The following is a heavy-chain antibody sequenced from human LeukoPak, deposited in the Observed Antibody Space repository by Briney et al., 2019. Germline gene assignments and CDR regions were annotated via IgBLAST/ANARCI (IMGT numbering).Heavy chain of an antibody. CDR1: GFTFSSYD. D-gene: IGHD1-7*01. V-gene: IGHV3-13*01. J-gene: IGHJ6*02. Sequence: PGGSLRLSCAASGFTFSSYDMHWVRQATGKGLEWVSAIGTAGDTYYPGSVKGRFTISRENAKNSLYLQMNSLRAGDTAVYYCAREGGLRITGTTAHGMDVWGQGTTVTASS. CDR2: IGTAGDT. CDR3: AREGGLRITGTTAHGMDV.